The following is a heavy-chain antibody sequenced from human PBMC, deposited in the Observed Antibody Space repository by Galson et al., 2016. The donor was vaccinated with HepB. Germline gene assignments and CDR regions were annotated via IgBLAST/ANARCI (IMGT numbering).Heavy chain of an antibody. Sequence: SLRLSCAASGFTFSNYAMNWVRQAPGKGLEWVSGTSGSDDSTHYVDSVKGRFTISRDNSKNTLSLQMNSLRTEDTAVYFCACFSVVPNNVAAQDCDYWGQGTQVTVS. CDR1: GFTFSNYA. D-gene: IGHD2-15*01. CDR2: TSGSDDST. CDR3: ACFSVVPNNVAAQDCDY. J-gene: IGHJ4*02. V-gene: IGHV3-23*01.